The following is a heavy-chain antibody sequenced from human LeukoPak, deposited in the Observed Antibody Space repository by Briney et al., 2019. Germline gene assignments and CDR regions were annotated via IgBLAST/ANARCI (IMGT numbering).Heavy chain of an antibody. CDR3: ARVPISYYYDSSGYYYDY. V-gene: IGHV4-59*01. J-gene: IGHJ4*02. CDR2: IYYSGST. D-gene: IGHD3-22*01. Sequence: SETLSLTCTVSGGSISSYYWSWIRQPPGKGLEWIGYIYYSGSTNYNPSLKSRVTISVDTSKNQFSLKLSSVTAADTAVYYCARVPISYYYDSSGYYYDYWGQGTLVTVSS. CDR1: GGSISSYY.